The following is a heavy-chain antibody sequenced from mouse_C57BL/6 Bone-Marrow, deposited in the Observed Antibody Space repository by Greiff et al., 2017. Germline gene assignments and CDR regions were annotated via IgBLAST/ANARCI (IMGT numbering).Heavy chain of an antibody. V-gene: IGHV5-15*01. D-gene: IGHD1-1*01. CDR3: ARQSFDGPWFAY. CDR2: ISNLAYSI. CDR1: GFTFSDYG. Sequence: EVKLVESGGGLVQPGGSLKLSCAASGFTFSDYGMAWVRQAPRKGPEWVAFISNLAYSIYYADKVTGRFTISRENAKNTLYLEMSSLRSEDAAIDYCARQSFDGPWFAYWGQGTLVTVSA. J-gene: IGHJ3*01.